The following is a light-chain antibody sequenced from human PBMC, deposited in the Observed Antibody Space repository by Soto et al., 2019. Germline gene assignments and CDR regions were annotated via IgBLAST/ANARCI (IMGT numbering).Light chain of an antibody. CDR3: QQSYSTPYT. CDR1: QSISSY. V-gene: IGKV1-39*01. J-gene: IGKJ2*01. CDR2: AAS. Sequence: DIQMTQSPSSLSASVGDRVTITCRASQSISSYLNWYQQKPGTAPKLLIYAASSLQSGVPSRFSGSGSGTDFTLTISSLQPDDFATYHCQQSYSTPYTFGQGTKLEIK.